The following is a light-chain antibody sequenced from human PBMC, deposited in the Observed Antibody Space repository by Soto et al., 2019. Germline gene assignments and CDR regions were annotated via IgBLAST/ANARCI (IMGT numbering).Light chain of an antibody. Sequence: QSVLTQPPSVSGAPGQRVTISCTGNSSNIGAGHDVHWYQQPPGTAPKLLIFRNNNRASGVPGRFSGPRSGTSASLAIPGLQAGDEADYYCQSFDSNLSGWVFGGGTKVTVL. CDR1: SSNIGAGHD. CDR3: QSFDSNLSGWV. V-gene: IGLV1-40*01. J-gene: IGLJ3*02. CDR2: RNN.